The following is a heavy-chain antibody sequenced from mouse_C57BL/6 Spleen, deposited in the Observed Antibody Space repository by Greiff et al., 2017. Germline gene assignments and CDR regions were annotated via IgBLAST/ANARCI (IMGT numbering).Heavy chain of an antibody. D-gene: IGHD2-3*01. J-gene: IGHJ2*01. CDR1: GYAFSSSW. CDR3: ARSDDGYLDY. V-gene: IGHV1-82*01. CDR2: IYPGDGDT. Sequence: VQLQQSGPELVKPGASVKISCKASGYAFSSSWMNWVKQRPGKGLEWIGRIYPGDGDTNYNGKFKGKATLTADKSSSTAYMQLSSLTSEDSAVYFCARSDDGYLDYWGQGTTLTVSS.